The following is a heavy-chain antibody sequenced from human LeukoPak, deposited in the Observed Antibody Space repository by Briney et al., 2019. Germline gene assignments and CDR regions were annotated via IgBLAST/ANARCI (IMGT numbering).Heavy chain of an antibody. Sequence: GGSLRLSCAASGFSFSTYWMSWVRQAPGKGLEWVANIKQDGSEKYYVDSVKGRFTISRDNNRNSLYLQVNNLSSEDSAIYYCAREDLDAFDFWGQGTLVTVSS. CDR1: GFSFSTYW. CDR2: IKQDGSEK. CDR3: AREDLDAFDF. V-gene: IGHV3-7*03. J-gene: IGHJ3*01.